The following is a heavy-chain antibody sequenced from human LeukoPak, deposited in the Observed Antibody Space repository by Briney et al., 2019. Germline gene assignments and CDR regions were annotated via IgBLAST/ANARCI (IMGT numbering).Heavy chain of an antibody. CDR1: GGTFSSYA. CDR3: ASRSSLEADYFDY. V-gene: IGHV1-69*13. D-gene: IGHD1-26*01. Sequence: SVKVSCKASGGTFSSYAISWVRQAPGQGLEWMGGIIPIFGTANYAQKFQGRVTITADESTSTAYMELSSLRSEDTAVYYCASRSSLEADYFDYWGQGTLVTVSS. CDR2: IIPIFGTA. J-gene: IGHJ4*02.